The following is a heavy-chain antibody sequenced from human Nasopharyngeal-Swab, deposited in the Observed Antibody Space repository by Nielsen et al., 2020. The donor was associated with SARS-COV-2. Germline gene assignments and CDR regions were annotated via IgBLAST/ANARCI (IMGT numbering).Heavy chain of an antibody. D-gene: IGHD6-13*01. V-gene: IGHV4-34*01. CDR2: INHSGST. Sequence: SETLSLTCAVYGGSFSGYYWSWIRQPPGKGLEWIGEINHSGSTNYNPSLKSRVTISVDTSKNQFSLKLSSVTAADTAVYYCARRESSSWYIYAFDIWGQGTMVTVSS. CDR1: GGSFSGYY. J-gene: IGHJ3*02. CDR3: ARRESSSWYIYAFDI.